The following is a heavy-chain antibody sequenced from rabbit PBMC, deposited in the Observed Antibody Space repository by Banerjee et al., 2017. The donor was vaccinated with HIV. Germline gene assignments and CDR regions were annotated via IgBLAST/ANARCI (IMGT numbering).Heavy chain of an antibody. CDR1: GFSFSNKYV. CDR2: IYAGSSGDT. CDR3: ARDGYVGEGYESGFHL. J-gene: IGHJ4*01. D-gene: IGHD6-1*01. Sequence: QEQLEESGGDLVKPEGSLTITCTASGFSFSNKYVMCWVRQAPGKGLEWIACIYAGSSGDTYYASWAKGRFTISKTSSTTVTLQMTSLTAADTATYFCARDGYVGEGYESGFHLWGQGTLVTVS. V-gene: IGHV1S45*01.